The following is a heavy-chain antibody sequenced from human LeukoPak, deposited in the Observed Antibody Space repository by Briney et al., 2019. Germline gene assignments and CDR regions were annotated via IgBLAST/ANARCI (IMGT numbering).Heavy chain of an antibody. J-gene: IGHJ4*02. CDR1: GGTFSSYA. D-gene: IGHD1-26*01. CDR3: ALSLRGSYANYYFDY. V-gene: IGHV1-69*13. Sequence: ASVKVSCKASGGTFSSYAISWVRQAPGQGLEWMGGIIPIFGTANYAQKFQGRVTITADESTSTAYMELSSLRSEDTAVYYCALSLRGSYANYYFDYWGQGTLVTVSS. CDR2: IIPIFGTA.